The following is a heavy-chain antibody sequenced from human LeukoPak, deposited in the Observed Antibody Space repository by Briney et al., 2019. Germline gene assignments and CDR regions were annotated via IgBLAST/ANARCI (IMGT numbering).Heavy chain of an antibody. J-gene: IGHJ4*02. Sequence: SETLSLTCAVYGGSFSGYYWSWIRQPPGKGLEWIGEINHSGSTNYNTSLKSRVTISVDTSKNQFSLKLSSVTAADTAVYYCARGDVDTMVAHEGFDYWGQGTLVTVSS. CDR1: GGSFSGYY. CDR2: INHSGST. V-gene: IGHV4-34*01. D-gene: IGHD2-8*01. CDR3: ARGDVDTMVAHEGFDY.